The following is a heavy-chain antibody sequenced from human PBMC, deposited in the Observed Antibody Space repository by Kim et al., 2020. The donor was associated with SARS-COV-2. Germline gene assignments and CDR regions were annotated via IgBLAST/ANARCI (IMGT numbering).Heavy chain of an antibody. CDR1: GGSFSGYY. CDR2: INHSGST. V-gene: IGHV4-34*01. CDR3: ARGNSSGYPQTYYYYGMDV. J-gene: IGHJ6*02. Sequence: SETLSLTCAVYGGSFSGYYWSWIRQPPGKGLEWIGEINHSGSTNYNPSLKSRVTISVDTSKNQFSLKLSSVTAADTAVYYCARGNSSGYPQTYYYYGMDVWGQGTTVTVSS. D-gene: IGHD3-22*01.